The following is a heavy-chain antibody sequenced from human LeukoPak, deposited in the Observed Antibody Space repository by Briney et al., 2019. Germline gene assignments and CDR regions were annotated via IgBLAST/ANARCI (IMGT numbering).Heavy chain of an antibody. J-gene: IGHJ6*02. D-gene: IGHD3-10*01. V-gene: IGHV1-18*01. CDR3: ASPSLLWFGDDYYYYGMDV. CDR1: GYTFTSYG. Sequence: ASVKVSCKASGYTFTSYGISWVRQAPGQGLEWMGWISAYNGNTNYAQKLQGRVTMTTDTSTSTAYMELRSLRSDDTAVYYCASPSLLWFGDDYYYYGMDVWGQGTTATVSS. CDR2: ISAYNGNT.